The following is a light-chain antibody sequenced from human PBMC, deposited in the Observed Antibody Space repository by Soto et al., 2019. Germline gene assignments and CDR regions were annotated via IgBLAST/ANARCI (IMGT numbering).Light chain of an antibody. V-gene: IGKV3-20*01. CDR3: QQYGSSPFT. CDR1: QSVSSSY. J-gene: IGKJ3*01. CDR2: GAS. Sequence: ESVLTQSAGTLSFSPGEIATLSCRSSQSVSSSYLAWYQQKPGQAPRLLIYGASSRATGIPDRFSGSGSGTDFTLTISRLEPEDFAVYYCQQYGSSPFTFGPGTKVDIK.